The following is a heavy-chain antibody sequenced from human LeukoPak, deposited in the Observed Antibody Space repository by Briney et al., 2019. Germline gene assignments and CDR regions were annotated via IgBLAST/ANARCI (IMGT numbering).Heavy chain of an antibody. CDR3: ARGNHYYDSSAYLAWESFQH. V-gene: IGHV4-59*01. D-gene: IGHD3-22*01. J-gene: IGHJ1*01. CDR2: IYYSGST. Sequence: SETLSLTCTVSGGSISSYYWSWIRQPPGKGLGWIGYIYYSGSTNYNPSLKSRVTISVDTSKNQFSLKLSSVTAADTAVYYCARGNHYYDSSAYLAWESFQHWGQGTLVTVSS. CDR1: GGSISSYY.